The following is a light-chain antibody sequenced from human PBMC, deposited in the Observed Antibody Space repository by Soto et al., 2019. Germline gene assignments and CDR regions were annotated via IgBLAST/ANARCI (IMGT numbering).Light chain of an antibody. CDR1: QRVSSSY. J-gene: IGKJ5*01. V-gene: IGKV3-20*01. Sequence: EIVLTQSPGTLSLSPGERATLSCRASQRVSSSYLAWYQQKPGQAPRLLIYGASRRATGIPGRFSGSGSGTDFTLTISRLEPDDFSVYYCQQYGSSPPITFGQGTRLELK. CDR3: QQYGSSPPIT. CDR2: GAS.